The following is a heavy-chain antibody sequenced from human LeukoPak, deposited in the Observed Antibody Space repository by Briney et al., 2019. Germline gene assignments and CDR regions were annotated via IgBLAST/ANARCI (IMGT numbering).Heavy chain of an antibody. V-gene: IGHV5-51*01. CDR3: ARQIAAAGTLFV. Sequence: GESLKISCKGSGYSFTSYWIGWMRQMPGKGLEWMGIIYPGDSDTRYGPSFQGQVAISADKSISTAYLQWSSLKASDTAMYYCARQIAAAGTLFVWGQGTLVTVSS. J-gene: IGHJ4*02. CDR1: GYSFTSYW. CDR2: IYPGDSDT. D-gene: IGHD6-13*01.